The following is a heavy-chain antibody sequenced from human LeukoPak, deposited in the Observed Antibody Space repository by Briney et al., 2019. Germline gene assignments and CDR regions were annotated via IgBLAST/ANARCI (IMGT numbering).Heavy chain of an antibody. CDR3: ARDPNYYNYGMDV. J-gene: IGHJ6*02. CDR1: GFTFSSYA. V-gene: IGHV3-NL1*01. CDR2: IYSGDIGGYT. Sequence: QPGGSLRLSCAASGFTFSSYAMHWVRQAPGKGLEWVSVIYSGDIGGYTYYSDSVKGRFTISRDNSKNTLNLQMNSPRDEDTAVYYCARDPNYYNYGMDVWGQGTMVTVSS.